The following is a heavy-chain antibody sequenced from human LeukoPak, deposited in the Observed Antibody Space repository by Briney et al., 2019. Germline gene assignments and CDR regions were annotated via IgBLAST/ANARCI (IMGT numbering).Heavy chain of an antibody. V-gene: IGHV4-59*02. CDR2: IYYSGST. Sequence: SETLSLTCTVSGGSVRSYSWSWIRQPPGKGLEWIGYIYYSGSTNYNPSLKSRVTISVDTSKNQFSLKLSSVTAADTAVYYCARGSLKYSSSWFYNWFDPWGQGTLVTVSS. J-gene: IGHJ5*02. CDR3: ARGSLKYSSSWFYNWFDP. CDR1: GGSVRSYS. D-gene: IGHD6-13*01.